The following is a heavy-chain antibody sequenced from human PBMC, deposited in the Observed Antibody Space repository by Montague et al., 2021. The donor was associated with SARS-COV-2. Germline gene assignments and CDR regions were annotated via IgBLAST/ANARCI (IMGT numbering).Heavy chain of an antibody. CDR3: ARLAPDSGSPNGYYYNGMDV. CDR1: GGSITSSSYY. CDR2: IYYSGST. Sequence: SETLSLTCTVSGGSITSSSYYWGWICQPPGKGLEWIGSIYYSGSTYYNPSLKSRVTISVDTSKNQFSLKLSSVTAADTAVYYCARLAPDSGSPNGYYYNGMDVWGQGTPVTVSS. V-gene: IGHV4-39*01. D-gene: IGHD1-26*01. J-gene: IGHJ6*02.